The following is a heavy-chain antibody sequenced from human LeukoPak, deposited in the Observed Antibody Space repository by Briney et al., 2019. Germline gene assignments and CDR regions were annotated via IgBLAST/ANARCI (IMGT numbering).Heavy chain of an antibody. Sequence: PSETLSLTCTVSGGSVSSGSYYRSWIRQPPGKGLEWIGYIYYSGSTNYNPSLKSRVTISVDTSKNQFSLKLSSVTAADTAVYYCARDSIRAYYGSGSYYYYYYGMDVWGQGTTVTVSS. J-gene: IGHJ6*02. D-gene: IGHD3-10*01. CDR3: ARDSIRAYYGSGSYYYYYYGMDV. V-gene: IGHV4-61*01. CDR1: GGSVSSGSYY. CDR2: IYYSGST.